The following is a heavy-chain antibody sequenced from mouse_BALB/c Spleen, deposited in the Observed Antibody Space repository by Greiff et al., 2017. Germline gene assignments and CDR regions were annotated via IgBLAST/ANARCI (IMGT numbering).Heavy chain of an antibody. CDR3: APITTVVENYFDY. CDR1: GFNIKDTY. CDR2: IDPANGNT. V-gene: IGHV14-3*02. Sequence: VQLQQSGAELVKPGASVKLSCTASGFNIKDTYMHWVKQRPEQGLEWIGRIDPANGNTKYDPKFQGKATITADTSSNTAYLQLSSLTSEDTAVYCCAPITTVVENYFDYWGQGTTLTVSS. J-gene: IGHJ2*01. D-gene: IGHD1-1*01.